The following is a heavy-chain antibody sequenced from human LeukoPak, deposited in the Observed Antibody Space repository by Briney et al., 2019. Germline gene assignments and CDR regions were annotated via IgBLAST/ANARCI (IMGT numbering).Heavy chain of an antibody. CDR2: IYHSGST. CDR1: GGSISSGGYS. Sequence: SQTLSLTCAVSGGSISSGGYSWSWIRQPPGKGLEWIGYIYHSGSTYYNPSLKSRVTISVDRSKNQFSLKLSSVTAADTAVYYCARVGLTGTTQDYWGQGTLVTVSS. D-gene: IGHD1-20*01. J-gene: IGHJ4*02. V-gene: IGHV4-30-2*01. CDR3: ARVGLTGTTQDY.